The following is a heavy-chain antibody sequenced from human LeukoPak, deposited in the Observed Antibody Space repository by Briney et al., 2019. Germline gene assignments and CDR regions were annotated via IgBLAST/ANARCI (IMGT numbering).Heavy chain of an antibody. Sequence: GRSLRLSCAASGFTFSSYAMYWVRQAPGKGLEWVAVISYDGSNKYYADSVKGRFTISRDNSKNTLYLQMNSLRAEDTAVYYCARGGRWNYGEHWGQGSLVTVSS. J-gene: IGHJ1*01. CDR2: ISYDGSNK. D-gene: IGHD1-7*01. CDR1: GFTFSSYA. CDR3: ARGGRWNYGEH. V-gene: IGHV3-30-3*01.